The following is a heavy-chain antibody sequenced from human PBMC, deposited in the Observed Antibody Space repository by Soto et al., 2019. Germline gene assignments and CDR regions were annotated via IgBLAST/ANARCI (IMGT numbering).Heavy chain of an antibody. CDR1: GYTFTSYA. J-gene: IGHJ5*02. Sequence: ASVKVSCKASGYTFTSYAMHWVRQAPGQRLEWMGWINAGNGNTKYSQKFQGRVTITRDTSASTAYMELSSLRSEDTAENYCERGYDFWSGPQDPWGQGTLVTVSS. CDR2: INAGNGNT. CDR3: ERGYDFWSGPQDP. V-gene: IGHV1-3*01. D-gene: IGHD3-3*01.